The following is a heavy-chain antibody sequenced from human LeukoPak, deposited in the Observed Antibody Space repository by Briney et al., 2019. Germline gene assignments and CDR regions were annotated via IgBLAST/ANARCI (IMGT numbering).Heavy chain of an antibody. CDR3: ARDGPDTAMVYYFGY. CDR1: GFTFSSYE. D-gene: IGHD5-18*01. CDR2: ISSSGSTI. Sequence: GGSLRLSCAASGFTFSSYEMNWVRQAPGKGLEWVSYISSSGSTIYYADSVKGRFTISRDNAKNSLYLQMNSLRAEDTAVYYCARDGPDTAMVYYFGYWGQGTLVTVSS. J-gene: IGHJ4*02. V-gene: IGHV3-48*03.